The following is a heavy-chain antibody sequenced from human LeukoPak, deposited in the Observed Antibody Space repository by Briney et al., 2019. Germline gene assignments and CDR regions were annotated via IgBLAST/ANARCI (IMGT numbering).Heavy chain of an antibody. J-gene: IGHJ4*02. V-gene: IGHV4-30-2*01. CDR1: GGSISSGGYY. Sequence: SGTLSLTCTVSGGSISSGGYYWSWIRQPPGKGLEWIGYIYHSGSTYYNPSLKSRVTISVDRSKNQFSLKLSSVTAADTAVYYCARGTARRYDFWSGPYYFDYWGQGTLVTVSS. D-gene: IGHD3-3*01. CDR2: IYHSGST. CDR3: ARGTARRYDFWSGPYYFDY.